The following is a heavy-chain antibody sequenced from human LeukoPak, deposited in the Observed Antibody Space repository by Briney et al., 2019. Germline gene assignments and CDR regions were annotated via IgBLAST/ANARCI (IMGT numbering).Heavy chain of an antibody. CDR2: IYYSGST. J-gene: IGHJ5*02. D-gene: IGHD3-9*01. CDR3: ARGNYDILTGHWGSEFDP. V-gene: IGHV4-59*08. Sequence: PSETLSLTCTVSGGSISSNYWSWIRQPPGKGLEWIGYIYYSGSTNYNPSLKSRVTISVDTSKNQFSLKLSSVTAADTAVYYCARGNYDILTGHWGSEFDPWGQGTLVTVSS. CDR1: GGSISSNY.